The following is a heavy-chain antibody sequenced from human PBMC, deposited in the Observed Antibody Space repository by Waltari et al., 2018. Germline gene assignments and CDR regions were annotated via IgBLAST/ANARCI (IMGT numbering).Heavy chain of an antibody. CDR1: GVSLSDDY. V-gene: IGHV4-34*02. Sequence: QVELQQWGAGLLRPSETLSLTCAVYGVSLSDDYWTWIRQPLGKGLEWIGENNLGEVTYYNPSLEGRVTILLDKSKNQFSLHLVSVTAADTARYYCVTGPRDKWVGRYSGEFFHHWGPGTLVTVSS. D-gene: IGHD6-19*01. J-gene: IGHJ1*01. CDR2: NNLGEVT. CDR3: VTGPRDKWVGRYSGEFFHH.